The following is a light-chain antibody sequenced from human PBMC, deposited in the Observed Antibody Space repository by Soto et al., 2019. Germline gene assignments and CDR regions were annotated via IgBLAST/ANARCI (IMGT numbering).Light chain of an antibody. CDR3: QQYSAYWT. J-gene: IGKJ1*01. Sequence: DIQMTQSPSTLSASVGDRVTITCRASRSINRWLAWYQQKPGKAPKLIISDASNLENGVPSRFSGSGSGTEFTLTISSLQSDDFATYYCQQYSAYWTCGQGTKVDIK. CDR2: DAS. CDR1: RSINRW. V-gene: IGKV1-5*01.